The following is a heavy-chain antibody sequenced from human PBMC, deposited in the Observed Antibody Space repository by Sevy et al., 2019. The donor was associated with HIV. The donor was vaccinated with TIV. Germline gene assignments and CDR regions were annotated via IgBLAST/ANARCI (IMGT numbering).Heavy chain of an antibody. D-gene: IGHD4-17*01. Sequence: GGSLRLSCAASGFTFSTYGMHWVRQAPGKGLEWVAVMWFDGSNTHYADSVKGRFTSCRDIAKNTLHLQMNSLSAEETAVYYCARDLEFYDYGDYGPAFMPDYWGQGTLVTVSS. CDR1: GFTFSTYG. CDR2: MWFDGSNT. V-gene: IGHV3-33*01. CDR3: ARDLEFYDYGDYGPAFMPDY. J-gene: IGHJ4*02.